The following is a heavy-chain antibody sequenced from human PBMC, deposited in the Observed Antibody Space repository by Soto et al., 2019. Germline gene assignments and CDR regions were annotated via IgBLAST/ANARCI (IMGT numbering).Heavy chain of an antibody. V-gene: IGHV6-1*01. CDR1: GDSVSSNSSA. Sequence: PSQTLSLPCAISGDSVSSNSSACNCIRQSPSRGLEWLGRTYYRSKCYNDYAVSVKSRITINPDTSKNQFSLQLNSVTPEDTAVYYCARAKKIAAASDIWGRRTMVTVSS. J-gene: IGHJ3*02. D-gene: IGHD6-13*01. CDR3: ARAKKIAAASDI. CDR2: TYYRSKCYN.